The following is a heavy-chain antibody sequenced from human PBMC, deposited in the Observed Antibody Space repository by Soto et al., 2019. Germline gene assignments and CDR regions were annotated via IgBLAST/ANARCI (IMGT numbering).Heavy chain of an antibody. CDR2: IYYSGST. V-gene: IGHV4-39*01. Sequence: QLQLQESGPGLVKPSETLSLTCTVSGGSISSSSYYWGWIRQPPGKGLEWIGSIYYSGSTYYNPSLKSRVTISVDTSKNQFSLKLSSVTAADTAVYYCASSVLRYFDWLLNWFDPWGQGTLVTVSS. J-gene: IGHJ5*02. CDR1: GGSISSSSYY. CDR3: ASSVLRYFDWLLNWFDP. D-gene: IGHD3-9*01.